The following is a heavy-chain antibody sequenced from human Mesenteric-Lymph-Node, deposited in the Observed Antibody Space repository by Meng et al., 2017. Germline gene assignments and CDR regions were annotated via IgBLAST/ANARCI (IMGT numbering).Heavy chain of an antibody. CDR3: ARGINGGCGD. V-gene: IGHV6-1*01. D-gene: IGHD4-23*01. CDR2: TYYRSKWYH. Sequence: QVQRRQLGAALVEPSQPLSPTCAISGDIVSSNSAAWNWIRQSPAGGLEWLGRTYYRSKWYHEYAVSVKSRITISPDTPKNQFSLQLNSMTPEDTAVYYCARGINGGCGDWGQGTLVTVSS. J-gene: IGHJ4*02. CDR1: GDIVSSNSAA.